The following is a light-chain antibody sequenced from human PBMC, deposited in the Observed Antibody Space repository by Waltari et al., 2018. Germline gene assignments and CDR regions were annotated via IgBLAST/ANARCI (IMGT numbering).Light chain of an antibody. V-gene: IGLV2-14*03. Sequence: QSALTQPASVSGSPRQSITISCTGTNSDIGGYRYVSWYPHHSGKAPKLMIFGVSDRPSGVSNRFSGSKSGNTASLTISGLQAEDEADYYCSSFTSSGTWVFGGGTRVTVL. CDR1: NSDIGGYRY. CDR3: SSFTSSGTWV. J-gene: IGLJ3*02. CDR2: GVS.